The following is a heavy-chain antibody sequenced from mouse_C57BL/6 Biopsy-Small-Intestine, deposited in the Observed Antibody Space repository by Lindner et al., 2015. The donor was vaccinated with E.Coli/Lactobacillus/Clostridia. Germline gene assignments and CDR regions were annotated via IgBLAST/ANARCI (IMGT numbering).Heavy chain of an antibody. Sequence: VQLQESGGDLVKPGGSLELSCAASGFTFSSYGMSWVRQTPDKRLEWVATISSGGSYTYYPDSVKGRFTISRDNAKNTLYLQMSSLKSEDTAMYYCARQLRLRRFAYWGQGTLVTVSA. CDR3: ARQLRLRRFAY. J-gene: IGHJ3*01. D-gene: IGHD3-2*02. V-gene: IGHV5-6*01. CDR2: ISSGGSYT. CDR1: GFTFSSYG.